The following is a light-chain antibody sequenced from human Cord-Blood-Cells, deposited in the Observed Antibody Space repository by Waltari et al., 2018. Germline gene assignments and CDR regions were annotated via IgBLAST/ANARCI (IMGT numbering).Light chain of an antibody. Sequence: EIVLTQSPGTLSLSPGERATLSCRASQSVSSSYLAWYQQKPGQAPRLLNYGASSRATGIPDRFSGSGSGTDFTLTISRLEPEDFAVYYCQPYGSSPKVTFGQGTRLEI. CDR1: QSVSSSY. CDR2: GAS. V-gene: IGKV3-20*01. CDR3: QPYGSSPKVT. J-gene: IGKJ5*01.